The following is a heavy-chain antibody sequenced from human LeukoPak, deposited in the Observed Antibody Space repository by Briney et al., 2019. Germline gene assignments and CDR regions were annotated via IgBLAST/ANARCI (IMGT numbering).Heavy chain of an antibody. CDR1: GGTFSSYA. Sequence: ASVKVSCKASGGTFSSYAISWVRQAPGQGLEWMGGIIPIFGTANYAQKFQGRVTITTDESTSTAYMELSSLRSEDTAVYYCARVNAPAAIAPLGYWGQGTLVTVSS. CDR2: IIPIFGTA. J-gene: IGHJ4*02. D-gene: IGHD2-2*02. CDR3: ARVNAPAAIAPLGY. V-gene: IGHV1-69*05.